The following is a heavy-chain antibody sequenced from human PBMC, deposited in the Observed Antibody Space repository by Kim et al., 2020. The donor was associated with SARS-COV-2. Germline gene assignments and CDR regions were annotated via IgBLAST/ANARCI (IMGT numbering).Heavy chain of an antibody. CDR2: IDPDSGGT. Sequence: ASVKVSCKASGYTFTGYYLHWMQQAPGQGLEWMGRIDPDSGGTNYPQKFQGRVTMTRDTSISTAYMELSRVRSDDTAVYYCATSITMVGYGMDVWGQGTTVTVSS. D-gene: IGHD3-10*01. CDR3: ATSITMVGYGMDV. CDR1: GYTFTGYY. V-gene: IGHV1-2*06. J-gene: IGHJ6*02.